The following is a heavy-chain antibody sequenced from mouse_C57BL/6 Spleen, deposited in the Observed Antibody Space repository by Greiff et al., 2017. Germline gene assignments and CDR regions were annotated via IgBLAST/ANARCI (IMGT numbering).Heavy chain of an antibody. Sequence: QVHVKQPGAELVRPGSSVKLSCKASGYTFTSYWMHWVKQRPIQGLEWIGNIDPSDSETHYNQKFKDKATLTVDKSSSTAYMQLSSLTSEDSAVYYCARYGYDPFAYWGQGTLVTVSA. V-gene: IGHV1-52*01. CDR3: ARYGYDPFAY. D-gene: IGHD2-2*01. CDR1: GYTFTSYW. J-gene: IGHJ3*01. CDR2: IDPSDSET.